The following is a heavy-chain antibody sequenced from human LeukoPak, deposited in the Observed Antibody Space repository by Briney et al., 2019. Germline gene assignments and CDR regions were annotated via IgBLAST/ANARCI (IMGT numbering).Heavy chain of an antibody. CDR1: GGSISSSDHF. CDR3: ATVIGVAATTY. CDR2: IYYSGSS. D-gene: IGHD6-19*01. V-gene: IGHV4-39*01. J-gene: IGHJ4*02. Sequence: TSETLSLTCTVSGGSISSSDHFWAWIRQPPGKGLEWIGSIYYSGSSYFNPSLRSRVTMSVDTSKNQFSLKVSSVTAADTAVYYCATVIGVAATTYWGQGTLVTVSS.